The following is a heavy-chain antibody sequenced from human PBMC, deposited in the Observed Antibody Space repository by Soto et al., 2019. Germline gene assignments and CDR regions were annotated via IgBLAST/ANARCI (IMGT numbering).Heavy chain of an antibody. V-gene: IGHV1-58*01. J-gene: IGHJ6*02. CDR1: GFTFTSSA. CDR3: AASGRAGYYSYYYYGMDV. D-gene: IGHD3-22*01. CDR2: IVVGSGNT. Sequence: ASVEVSCTASGFTFTSSAVQWVRQARGQRLEWIGWIVVGSGNTNYAQKIQERVTITRDMSTSTAYMELSSLRSEDTAVYYCAASGRAGYYSYYYYGMDVWGQGTTVTVSS.